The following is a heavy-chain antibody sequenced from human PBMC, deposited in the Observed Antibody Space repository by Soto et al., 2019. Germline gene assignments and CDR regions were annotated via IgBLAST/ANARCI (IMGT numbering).Heavy chain of an antibody. D-gene: IGHD5-18*01. CDR3: ARDVTGYDAFDF. CDR2: IYYSGST. J-gene: IGHJ3*01. Sequence: QVQLQESGPGLVKPSQTLSLTCTVSGASINSGGYYWSWIRQHPGKGLEWIGYIYYSGSTYYNPSLKSRVAISRDTSRNQFSLKLGSVTAAETAVYYCARDVTGYDAFDFWGQGTVVTVSS. V-gene: IGHV4-31*03. CDR1: GASINSGGYY.